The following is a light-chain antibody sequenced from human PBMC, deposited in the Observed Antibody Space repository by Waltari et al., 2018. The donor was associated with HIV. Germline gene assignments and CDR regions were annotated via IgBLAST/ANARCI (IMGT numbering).Light chain of an antibody. Sequence: QPVLTQSSSASASLGSSVKLTCTLTSGHSRNIIAWHQQQPGKAPRYLMKLEGGGGYNKGSGVPDRCSGPSSGADRYLTISNLQFEDEADYYCETWDSSTWVFGGGTKVTVL. CDR3: ETWDSSTWV. CDR1: SGHSRNI. CDR2: LEGGGGY. J-gene: IGLJ3*02. V-gene: IGLV4-60*02.